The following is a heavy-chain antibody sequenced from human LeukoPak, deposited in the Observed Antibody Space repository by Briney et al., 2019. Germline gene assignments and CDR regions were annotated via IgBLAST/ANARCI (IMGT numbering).Heavy chain of an antibody. CDR3: ARRVGSGTYSIFDY. D-gene: IGHD3-10*01. Sequence: SETLSLTCAVYGGSFSGYYWSWIRQPPGKGLEWIGEINHSGSTNYNPSLKSRVTISVDTSKNQFSLNLRSVTAADTAVYYCARRVGSGTYSIFDYWGQGTLVTVSS. CDR1: GGSFSGYY. V-gene: IGHV4-34*01. CDR2: INHSGST. J-gene: IGHJ4*02.